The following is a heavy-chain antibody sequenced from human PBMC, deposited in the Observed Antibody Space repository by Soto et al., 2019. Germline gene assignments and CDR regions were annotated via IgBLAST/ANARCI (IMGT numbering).Heavy chain of an antibody. D-gene: IGHD5-18*01. V-gene: IGHV4-59*01. J-gene: IGHJ4*02. CDR1: GGSISSYY. CDR2: IYYSGST. CDR3: ARVLIRGYSYGYFDY. Sequence: SETLSLTCTVSGGSISSYYWSWIRQPPGKGLEWIGYIYYSGSTNYNPSLKSRVTISVDTSKNQFSLKLSSVTAADMAVYYCARVLIRGYSYGYFDYWGQGTLVTVSS.